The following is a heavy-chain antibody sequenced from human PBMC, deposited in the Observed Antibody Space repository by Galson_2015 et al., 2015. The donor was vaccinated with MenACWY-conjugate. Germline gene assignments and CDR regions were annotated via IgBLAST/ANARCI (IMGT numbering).Heavy chain of an antibody. CDR1: GFTFSSYG. Sequence: SLRLSCAASGFTFSSYGMHWVRQAPGKGLEWVAVISYDGSNKYYADSVKGRFTISRDNSKNTLYLQMNSLSAEDTAVYYCAKDSHAPGRYYDFWSGYAYYYGMDFWGQGTLVTVSS. D-gene: IGHD3-3*01. J-gene: IGHJ6*02. V-gene: IGHV3-30*18. CDR3: AKDSHAPGRYYDFWSGYAYYYGMDF. CDR2: ISYDGSNK.